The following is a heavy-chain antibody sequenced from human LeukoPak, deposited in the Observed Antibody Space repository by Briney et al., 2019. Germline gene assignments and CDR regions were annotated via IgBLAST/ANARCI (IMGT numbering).Heavy chain of an antibody. D-gene: IGHD5-24*01. CDR3: AKGAHWRDGYNYHFDY. J-gene: IGHJ4*02. Sequence: GGSLRLSCAASGFTFSSYAMSWVRQAPGPGLEWVSAISGSGGSTYYADSVKGRSTISRDNSKNTLYLQMNSLRAEDTAVYYCAKGAHWRDGYNYHFDYWGQGTLVTVSS. CDR1: GFTFSSYA. V-gene: IGHV3-23*01. CDR2: ISGSGGST.